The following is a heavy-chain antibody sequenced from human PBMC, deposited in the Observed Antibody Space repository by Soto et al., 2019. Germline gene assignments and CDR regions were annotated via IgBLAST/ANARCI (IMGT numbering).Heavy chain of an antibody. D-gene: IGHD3-3*01. CDR1: GGCISSYF. CDR2: IYYSGST. CDR3: ARGHDFWCGYEHRNRYDA. J-gene: IGHJ5*02. V-gene: IGHV4-59*12. Sequence: SETLALTCTVSGGCISSYFWRWILQPPGKGLEWIGYIYYSGSTNYNPSLKSRFTISVDTSKNQFSLKLSSVTAADTAVSYCARGHDFWCGYEHRNRYDARSQGTLVRVSS.